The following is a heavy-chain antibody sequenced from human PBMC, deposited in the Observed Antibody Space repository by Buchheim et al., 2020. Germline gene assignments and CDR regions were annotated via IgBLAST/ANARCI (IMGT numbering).Heavy chain of an antibody. V-gene: IGHV4-34*02. Sequence: QVQLQQWGAGLLKPSETLSLICAVYGASFSDYSWSWIRQPPGKGPEWIAEITHSGSTNFNPSVRSRVTISIDTSKNHFSLKMSSVTAADTAVYYCATEIKKGYESGMGPFESWGQGTL. J-gene: IGHJ4*02. CDR2: ITHSGST. CDR3: ATEIKKGYESGMGPFES. D-gene: IGHD3-22*01. CDR1: GASFSDYS.